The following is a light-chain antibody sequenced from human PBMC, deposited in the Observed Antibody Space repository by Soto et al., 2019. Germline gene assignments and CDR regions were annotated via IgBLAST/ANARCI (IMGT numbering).Light chain of an antibody. V-gene: IGKV1-39*01. Sequence: DIQMTQSPSTLSASVGDRVTLTCRASQSISRHLNWYQQKPGKAPKLLIYGASNLQSGVPSRISGSGSGTDCTLSNSSLQPEDFATYYCQQSYSAPHTVGGGTKVDIK. CDR3: QQSYSAPHT. CDR1: QSISRH. CDR2: GAS. J-gene: IGKJ4*01.